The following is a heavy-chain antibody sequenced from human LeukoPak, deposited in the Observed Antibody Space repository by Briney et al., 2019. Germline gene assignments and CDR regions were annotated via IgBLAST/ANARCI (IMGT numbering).Heavy chain of an antibody. CDR1: GGSISSYY. D-gene: IGHD1-1*01. V-gene: IGHV4-59*01. CDR2: IYYSGST. J-gene: IGHJ5*02. Sequence: PSETLSLTCTVSGGSISSYYWSWIRQPPEKGLEWIGYIYYSGSTNYNPSLKSRVTISVGTSKNQFSLKLSSVTAADAAVYYCARVENWFDPWGQGTLVTVSS. CDR3: ARVENWFDP.